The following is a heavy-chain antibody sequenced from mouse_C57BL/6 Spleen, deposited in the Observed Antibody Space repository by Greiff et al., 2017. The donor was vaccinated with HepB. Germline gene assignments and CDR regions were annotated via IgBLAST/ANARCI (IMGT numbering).Heavy chain of an antibody. V-gene: IGHV1-82*01. D-gene: IGHD1-1*01. Sequence: VQLQQSGPELVKPGASVKISCKASGYAFSSSWMNWVKQRPGKGLEWIGRIYPGDGDTNYNGKFKGKATLTADKSSSTAYMQLSSLTSEDSSVYFCARGKNYYGSSAMDYWGQGTSVTVSS. CDR1: GYAFSSSW. CDR3: ARGKNYYGSSAMDY. J-gene: IGHJ4*01. CDR2: IYPGDGDT.